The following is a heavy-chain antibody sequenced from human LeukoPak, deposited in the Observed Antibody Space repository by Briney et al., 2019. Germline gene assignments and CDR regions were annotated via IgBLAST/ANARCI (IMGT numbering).Heavy chain of an antibody. D-gene: IGHD5/OR15-5a*01. Sequence: GASVKVSCKASGYGFSDIYFNWVRQAPGQGLEWMGWINPNSGARIYAQKFQGRVTMDTSSSTVYMELSSLTSDDTAVYNCATSTSVTHTCDPWGQGTLITVSS. V-gene: IGHV1-2*02. CDR2: INPNSGAR. CDR1: GYGFSDIY. CDR3: ATSTSVTHTCDP. J-gene: IGHJ5*02.